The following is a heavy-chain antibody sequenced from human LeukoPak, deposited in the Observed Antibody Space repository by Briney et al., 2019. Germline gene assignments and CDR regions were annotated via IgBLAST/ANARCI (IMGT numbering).Heavy chain of an antibody. Sequence: GRSLRLSCAASGFTFSSYVMSWVRPAPGKGLEWVSAICGSGGSTYYADSVKGRLTISRDNSKNTLYLQMNSLRAEDTAVYYCAKELKWELAYYFDYWGQGTLVTVSS. V-gene: IGHV3-23*01. D-gene: IGHD1-26*01. J-gene: IGHJ4*02. CDR1: GFTFSSYV. CDR3: AKELKWELAYYFDY. CDR2: ICGSGGST.